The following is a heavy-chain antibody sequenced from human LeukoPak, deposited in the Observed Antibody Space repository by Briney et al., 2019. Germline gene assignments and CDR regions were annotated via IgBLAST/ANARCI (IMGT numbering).Heavy chain of an antibody. J-gene: IGHJ4*02. CDR2: IRSKANSYAT. CDR3: TSLQYYYGSGSYRTS. CDR1: GFTFSGSA. D-gene: IGHD3-10*01. Sequence: PGGSLRLSCAASGFTFSGSAMHWVRQASGKGLEWVGRIRSKANSYATAYAASVKGRFTISRDDSKNTAYLQMNSLKTEDTAVYYCTSLQYYYGSGSYRTSWGQGTLVTVSS. V-gene: IGHV3-73*01.